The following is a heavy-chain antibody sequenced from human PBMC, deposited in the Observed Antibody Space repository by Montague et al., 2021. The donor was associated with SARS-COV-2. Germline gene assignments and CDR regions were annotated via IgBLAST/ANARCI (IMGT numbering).Heavy chain of an antibody. CDR1: GFTFSSYA. Sequence: SLRLSCAASGFTFSSYAMHWVRQAPGKGLERVAVISYDGSNKYYADSVEGRFTISRDNSKNTLYLHMNSLRAEDTAVYYCARTNSGSYSGAFDFWGQGTMVTVSS. D-gene: IGHD1-26*01. V-gene: IGHV3-30*04. CDR2: ISYDGSNK. J-gene: IGHJ3*01. CDR3: ARTNSGSYSGAFDF.